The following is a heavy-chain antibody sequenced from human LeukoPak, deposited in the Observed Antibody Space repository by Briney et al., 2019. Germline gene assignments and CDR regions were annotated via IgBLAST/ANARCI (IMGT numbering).Heavy chain of an antibody. Sequence: PGGSLRLSCAASGFTFSSYSMNWVRQAPGKGLEWVSSISSSSSFLYYAGSVKGRFTISRDNAKNSLYLQMNSLRVEDTAVYYCARQLGYCSGDSCYFDFWSQGTLVAVSS. CDR3: ARQLGYCSGDSCYFDF. V-gene: IGHV3-21*04. CDR1: GFTFSSYS. J-gene: IGHJ4*02. CDR2: ISSSSSFL. D-gene: IGHD2-15*01.